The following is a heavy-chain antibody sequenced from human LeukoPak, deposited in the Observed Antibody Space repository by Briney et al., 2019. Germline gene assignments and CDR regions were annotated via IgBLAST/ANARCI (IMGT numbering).Heavy chain of an antibody. CDR3: ARGTALQDY. J-gene: IGHJ4*02. CDR1: GFSFSSYW. D-gene: IGHD2/OR15-2a*01. Sequence: GGSLRLSCAASGFSFSSYWMHWVRRSPGKGLVWVSHINPDARTTTYADSVKGRFTISRDNAQNTLYLQMNSLRAEDTAVYYCARGTALQDYWGQGTLVTVSS. CDR2: INPDARTT. V-gene: IGHV3-74*01.